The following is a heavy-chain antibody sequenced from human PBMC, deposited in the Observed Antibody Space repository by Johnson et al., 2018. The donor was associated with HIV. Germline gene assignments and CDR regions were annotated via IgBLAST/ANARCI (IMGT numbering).Heavy chain of an antibody. J-gene: IGHJ3*02. CDR1: GFTFSDYY. D-gene: IGHD6-19*01. CDR3: AKRGSGWPSDAFDI. CDR2: IKSTTDGGTT. Sequence: VQLVESGGGVVQPGRSLRLSCAASGFTFSDYYMSWIRQAPGKGLEWVGRIKSTTDGGTTDYAAPVKGRFTISRDDSKNTLYLQMNSLRAEDTAVYYCAKRGSGWPSDAFDIWGQGTMVTVSS. V-gene: IGHV3-15*01.